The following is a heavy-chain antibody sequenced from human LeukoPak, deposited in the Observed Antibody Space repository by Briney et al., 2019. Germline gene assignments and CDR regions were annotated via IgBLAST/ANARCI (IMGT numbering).Heavy chain of an antibody. CDR3: ARPGYSYGQFEY. J-gene: IGHJ4*02. CDR2: INSDGSST. CDR1: GFTFSSYW. V-gene: IGHV3-74*01. D-gene: IGHD5-18*01. Sequence: PGGSLRLSCAASGFTFSSYWMTWVRQGPGTGLAWVSRINSDGSSTTYADSVKGRFTISRDNAKNTLYLQMNSLRAEDTAVYYCARPGYSYGQFEYWSQGALGTVTS.